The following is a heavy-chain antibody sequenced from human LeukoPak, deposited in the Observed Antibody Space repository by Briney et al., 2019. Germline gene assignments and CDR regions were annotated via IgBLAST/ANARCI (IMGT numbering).Heavy chain of an antibody. CDR3: ARLSSSWFDY. D-gene: IGHD6-13*01. CDR1: GFTVSSNY. J-gene: IGHJ4*02. Sequence: GGSLRLSCAASGFTVSSNYMSWVRQAPGKGLEWVSVIYSGGSTYYADSVKGRFTISRDNSKNTLYLQMNSLRAGDTAVYYCARLSSSWFDYWGQGTLVTVSS. V-gene: IGHV3-53*01. CDR2: IYSGGST.